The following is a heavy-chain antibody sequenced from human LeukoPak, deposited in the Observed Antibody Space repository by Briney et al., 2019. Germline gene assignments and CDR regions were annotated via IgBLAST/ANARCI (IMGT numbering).Heavy chain of an antibody. CDR3: ARAPSSYGSPYMDV. D-gene: IGHD1-26*01. CDR2: IYTSGST. J-gene: IGHJ6*03. Sequence: SETLSLTCTVSGGSISSYYWSWIRQPAGKGLEWIGCIYTSGSTNYNPSLKSRVTMSVDTSKNQFSLKLSSVTAADTAVYYCARAPSSYGSPYMDVWGKGTTVTVSS. CDR1: GGSISSYY. V-gene: IGHV4-4*07.